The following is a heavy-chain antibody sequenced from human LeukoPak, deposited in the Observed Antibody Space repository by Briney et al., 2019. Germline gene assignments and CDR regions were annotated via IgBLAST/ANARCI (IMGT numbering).Heavy chain of an antibody. CDR2: IDPNSGDT. J-gene: IGHJ4*02. CDR3: ATSVAVAGSFDY. CDR1: DYTFTAYY. Sequence: ASVKVSCKASDYTFTAYYIHWVRQAPGQGLEWMGRIDPNSGDTSYVQKFQGRVTMTRDTSISTAHMDLSGLISDDTAVYYCATSVAVAGSFDYWGQGPLVTVSS. D-gene: IGHD6-19*01. V-gene: IGHV1-2*06.